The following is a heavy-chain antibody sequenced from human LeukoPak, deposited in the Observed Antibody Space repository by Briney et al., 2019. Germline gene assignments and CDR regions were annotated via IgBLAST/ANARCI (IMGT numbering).Heavy chain of an antibody. CDR1: GASINKDY. D-gene: IGHD2-15*01. J-gene: IGHJ3*01. Sequence: SETLSLTRTVYGASINKDYWAWIRQPPGRGLEWIGYVIDSDFNEANGDITNYNPSLETRVTTSRDTPKNQFSLKLSSMTAADTAIYYCVRASADSGGAFDVWGHGTVVTVSS. CDR2: VIDSDFNEANGDIT. V-gene: IGHV4-59*01. CDR3: VRASADSGGAFDV.